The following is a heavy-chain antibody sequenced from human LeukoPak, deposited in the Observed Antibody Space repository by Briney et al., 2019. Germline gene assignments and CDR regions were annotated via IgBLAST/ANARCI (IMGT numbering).Heavy chain of an antibody. CDR1: GYTFTGYY. Sequence: ASVKVSCKASGYTFTGYYMHWVRQAPGQGLEWMGWINPNSGATNYAQKFQGRVTMTRDTSISTAYMELSRLRSDDTAVYYCARGAAIFGVVITYYYYYYGMDVWGQGTTVTVSS. CDR2: INPNSGAT. CDR3: ARGAAIFGVVITYYYYYYGMDV. V-gene: IGHV1-2*02. D-gene: IGHD3-3*01. J-gene: IGHJ6*02.